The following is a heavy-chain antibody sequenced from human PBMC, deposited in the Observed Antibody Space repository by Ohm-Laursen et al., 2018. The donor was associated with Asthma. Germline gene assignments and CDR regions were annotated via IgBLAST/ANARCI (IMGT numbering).Heavy chain of an antibody. V-gene: IGHV3-74*01. CDR1: GFTFSDYF. CDR3: ARGNVEGLL. D-gene: IGHD5-24*01. CDR2: LFPDGRRT. Sequence: SLRLSCAAPGFTFSDYFMHWVRQRPGGGLVWISHLFPDGRRTNYADSVKGRFTISRDDAQNTVYLQMNSLRVDDTAVYYCARGNVEGLLWGQGTLVTVSS. J-gene: IGHJ4*02.